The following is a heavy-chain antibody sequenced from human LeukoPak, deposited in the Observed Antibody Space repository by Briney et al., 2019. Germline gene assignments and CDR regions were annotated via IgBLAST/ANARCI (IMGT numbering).Heavy chain of an antibody. V-gene: IGHV3-30*03. Sequence: GGSLRLSCAASGFTFSSYGMHWVRQAPGKGLEWVAVLSYDGSNKYYADSVKGRFTISRDNSKNTLNLQMNSLRDEDTAVYYCAREKTTLGYCSSTSCFDAFDIWGQGTMVTVSS. D-gene: IGHD2-2*01. CDR3: AREKTTLGYCSSTSCFDAFDI. J-gene: IGHJ3*02. CDR2: LSYDGSNK. CDR1: GFTFSSYG.